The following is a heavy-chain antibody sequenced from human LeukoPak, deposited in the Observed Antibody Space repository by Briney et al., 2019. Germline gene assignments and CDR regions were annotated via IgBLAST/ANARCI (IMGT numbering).Heavy chain of an antibody. D-gene: IGHD2-15*01. CDR3: ASPRVVSYQGYYYGMDV. CDR2: MNPNSGNT. CDR1: GYTFTSYD. V-gene: IGHV1-8*01. J-gene: IGHJ6*02. Sequence: GASVKVSCKASGYTFTSYDINWVRQATGQGLEWMGWMNPNSGNTGYAQKFQGRVTMTRNTSISTAYMELSSLRSEDTAVYYCASPRVVSYQGYYYGMDVWGQGPRSPSP.